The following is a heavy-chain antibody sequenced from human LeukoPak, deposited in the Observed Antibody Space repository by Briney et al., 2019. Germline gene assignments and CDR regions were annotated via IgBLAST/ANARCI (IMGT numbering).Heavy chain of an antibody. CDR1: GGSFSGYY. J-gene: IGHJ6*02. V-gene: IGHV4-34*01. CDR2: INHSGST. CDR3: ARAGYYYYGMDV. Sequence: SETLSLTCAVYGGSFSGYYWSWIRQPPGKVLEWIGEINHSGSTNYNPSLKSRVTISVDTSKNQFSLKLSSVTAADTAVYYCARAGYYYYGMDVWGQGTTVTVSS.